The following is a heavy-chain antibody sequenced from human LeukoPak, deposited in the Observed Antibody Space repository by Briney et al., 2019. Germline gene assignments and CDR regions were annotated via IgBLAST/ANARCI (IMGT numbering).Heavy chain of an antibody. CDR2: IYHSGTT. CDR1: GVAISRGGYA. CDR3: AKDGGLLWFGELPRTFYYMDV. Sequence: PSETLSLTCAVSGVAISRGGYAWNWIRQPPGKGLEWIAYIYHSGTTYYNPSLKSRATISVDTSKNQFSLKLSSVTAADTAVYYCAKDGGLLWFGELPRTFYYMDVWGKGTTVTVSS. D-gene: IGHD3-10*01. J-gene: IGHJ6*03. V-gene: IGHV4-30-4*07.